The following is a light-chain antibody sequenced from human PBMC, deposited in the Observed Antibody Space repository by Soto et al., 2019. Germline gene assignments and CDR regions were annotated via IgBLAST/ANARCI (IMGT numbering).Light chain of an antibody. CDR1: QSVNLN. CDR2: GAS. CDR3: YQYNSWPRGT. J-gene: IGKJ3*01. V-gene: IGKV3-15*01. Sequence: EIMMTQSPGTLSASPGEGATLSCTASQSVNLNLAWYQQKPGHPPRLLLYGASTRATGIPVRFRGSGSGTEFSLIISSLQSEDSSAYYCYQYNSWPRGTFGPGTKVEIK.